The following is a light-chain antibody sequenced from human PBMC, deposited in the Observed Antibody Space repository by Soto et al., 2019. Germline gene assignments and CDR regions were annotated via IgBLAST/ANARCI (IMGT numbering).Light chain of an antibody. CDR2: GAS. CDR1: QSVSSSY. CDR3: QQYGSSPRVT. J-gene: IGKJ4*01. Sequence: EIVLTQSPGSLSLSPGERDTLSWRASQSVSSSYSAWYQQKPGQAPRLLIYGASSRATGIPDRFSGSGSGTDFTLTISRLEPEDFAVYYCQQYGSSPRVTFGGGTKVEIK. V-gene: IGKV3-20*01.